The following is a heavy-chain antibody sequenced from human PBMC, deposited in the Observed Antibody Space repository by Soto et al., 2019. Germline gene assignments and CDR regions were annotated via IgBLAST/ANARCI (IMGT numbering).Heavy chain of an antibody. CDR1: GGSISSYY. V-gene: IGHV4-59*01. CDR2: IYYSGST. J-gene: IGHJ4*02. Sequence: LSLTCTVSGGSISSYYWSWVRQPPGKGLEWIGYIYYSGSTNYNPSLKSRVNISVDTSKNQFSLKLSSVTAADTAVYYCARWGDYGGLYYFDYWGQGTLVTVSS. CDR3: ARWGDYGGLYYFDY. D-gene: IGHD4-17*01.